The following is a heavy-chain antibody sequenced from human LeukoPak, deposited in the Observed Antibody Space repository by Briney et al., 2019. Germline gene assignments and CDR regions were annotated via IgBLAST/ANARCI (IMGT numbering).Heavy chain of an antibody. V-gene: IGHV4-34*01. J-gene: IGHJ4*02. CDR1: GGSFSGYY. CDR2: INHSGST. D-gene: IGHD2-15*01. CDR3: ARGLGYSEN. Sequence: SETLSLTCAVYGGSFSGYYWSWIRQPPGKGLEWIGEINHSGSTNYNPSLKSRVTISVDTSKNQFFLKLSSVTAADTAVYYCARGLGYSENWGQGTLVTVSS.